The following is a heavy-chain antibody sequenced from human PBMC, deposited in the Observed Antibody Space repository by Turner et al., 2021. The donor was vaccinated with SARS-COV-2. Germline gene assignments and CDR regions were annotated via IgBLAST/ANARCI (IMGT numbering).Heavy chain of an antibody. D-gene: IGHD3-10*01. CDR3: ARDPRAGIDY. CDR2: VTYSGST. CDR1: GGSFIGYY. V-gene: IGHV4-34*01. Sequence: QVHLQQWGAGLLKPSETLSLTCSVDGGSFIGYYWTWVRQPPGKGPQWIGEVTYSGSTNYNPSLRGRLTISVDMSKNHFSLNLISVTAADTAIYYCARDPRAGIDYWGQGTLVTVSS. J-gene: IGHJ4*02.